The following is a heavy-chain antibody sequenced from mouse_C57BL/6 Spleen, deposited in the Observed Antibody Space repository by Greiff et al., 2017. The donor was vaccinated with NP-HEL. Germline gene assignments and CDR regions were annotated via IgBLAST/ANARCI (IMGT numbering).Heavy chain of an antibody. J-gene: IGHJ3*01. D-gene: IGHD2-4*01. Sequence: QVHVKQPGAELVKPGASVKMSCKASGYTFTSYWITWVKQRPGQGLEWIGDIYPGSGSTNYNEKFKSKATLTVDTSSSTAYMQLSSLTSEDSAVYYCARNYDYEGFAYGGQGTLVTVSA. CDR1: GYTFTSYW. CDR2: IYPGSGST. CDR3: ARNYDYEGFAY. V-gene: IGHV1-55*01.